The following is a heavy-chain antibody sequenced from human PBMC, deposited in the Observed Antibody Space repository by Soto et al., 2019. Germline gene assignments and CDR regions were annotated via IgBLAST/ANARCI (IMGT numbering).Heavy chain of an antibody. V-gene: IGHV4-31*03. CDR3: ALSEGGYYPRFDH. CDR2: IYYSGIT. Sequence: QVQLQESGPGLVKPSQTLSLTCTVSGGSIRSGGYYWSWIRQHPGAGLEWIGYIYYSGITSYSPSLKSRLTISLDTPRNQFSLTLTSVTAADTAVYYCALSEGGYYPRFDHWGQGVLVTVSS. J-gene: IGHJ4*02. D-gene: IGHD3-22*01. CDR1: GGSIRSGGYY.